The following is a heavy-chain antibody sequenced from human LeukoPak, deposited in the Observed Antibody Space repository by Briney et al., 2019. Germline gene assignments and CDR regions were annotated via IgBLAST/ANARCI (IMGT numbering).Heavy chain of an antibody. CDR1: GGSISSYY. V-gene: IGHV4-59*01. J-gene: IGHJ3*02. CDR2: IYYSGGT. D-gene: IGHD3-10*01. CDR3: ARDITYYYATTVHTGLAVGFDI. Sequence: SETLSLTCTVSGGSISSYYWSWIRQPPGKGLEWIGYIYYSGGTNYNPSLKSRVLISGDTSKNQFSLKLSSVSAADTAVYYCARDITYYYATTVHTGLAVGFDIWGQGTMVTVSS.